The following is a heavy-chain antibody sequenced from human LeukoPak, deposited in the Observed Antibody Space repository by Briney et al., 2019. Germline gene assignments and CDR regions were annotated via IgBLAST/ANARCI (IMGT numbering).Heavy chain of an antibody. V-gene: IGHV4-4*07. CDR1: GCSISSYY. Sequence: SETLSLTCTVSGCSISSYYWSWIRQPAGKGLEWIWRIYTSGSTKYNPSLKSGGTTSVDTCKNNFSLKLRSVTAADTAVYYCARLHRDSSGWYYFDYWGQGTLVTVSS. CDR2: IYTSGST. J-gene: IGHJ4*02. CDR3: ARLHRDSSGWYYFDY. D-gene: IGHD6-19*01.